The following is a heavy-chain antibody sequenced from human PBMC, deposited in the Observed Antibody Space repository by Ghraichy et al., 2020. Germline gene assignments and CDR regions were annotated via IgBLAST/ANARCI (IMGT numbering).Heavy chain of an antibody. CDR1: GFTFSSYS. CDR3: ANGATRFDY. D-gene: IGHD1-26*01. CDR2: ISSSSNTI. V-gene: IGHV3-48*02. Sequence: LSLTCAASGFTFSSYSMNWVRQAPGKGLEWVSYISSSSNTIYYADSVKGRFTISRDNAKNSLYLQMNSLRDEDTAVYYCANGATRFDYWGRGTLVTVSS. J-gene: IGHJ4*02.